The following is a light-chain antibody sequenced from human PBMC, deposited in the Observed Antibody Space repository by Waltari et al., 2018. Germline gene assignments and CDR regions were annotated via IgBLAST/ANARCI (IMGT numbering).Light chain of an antibody. J-gene: IGLJ3*02. CDR3: SSHTSSSALERV. Sequence: QSALTQPASVSGSPGQSITISCTGTSSDVGGYNLVSWYQHHPGQAPKLMIYEVSNRPSGVSNRFSASKSGNTASLTISGLQAEDEADYYCSSHTSSSALERVFGGGTKLTVL. V-gene: IGLV2-14*01. CDR2: EVS. CDR1: SSDVGGYNL.